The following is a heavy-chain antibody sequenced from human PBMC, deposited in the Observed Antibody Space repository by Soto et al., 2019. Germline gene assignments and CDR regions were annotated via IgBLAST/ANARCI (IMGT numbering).Heavy chain of an antibody. CDR3: ARAGGHCSSTSCVDF. J-gene: IGHJ4*02. D-gene: IGHD2-2*01. CDR1: GDTFSSYG. Sequence: QVQLVQSGAEVKKPGSSVKVSCKTSGDTFSSYGINWVRLAPGQGLEWMGGIKPVFGSPVYARTFEGRLTMTADESTSTAYMQQSSLKSEDTAVYYCARAGGHCSSTSCVDFWGQGTLITVSS. V-gene: IGHV1-69*01. CDR2: IKPVFGSP.